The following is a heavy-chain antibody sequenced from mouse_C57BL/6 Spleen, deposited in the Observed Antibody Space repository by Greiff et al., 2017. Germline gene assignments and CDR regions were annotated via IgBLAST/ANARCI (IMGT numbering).Heavy chain of an antibody. CDR2: INPSSGYT. J-gene: IGHJ2*01. V-gene: IGHV1-7*01. CDR1: GYTFTSYW. Sequence: VQLQQSGAELAKPGASVKLSCTASGYTFTSYWMHWVKQRPGSGLEWIGYINPSSGYTKYTQKFKDKATLTTDKSPSTAYMQLSSLTYEDSAFYYWSRKCTSFDYWGQGTTLTVSS. CDR3: SRKCTSFDY.